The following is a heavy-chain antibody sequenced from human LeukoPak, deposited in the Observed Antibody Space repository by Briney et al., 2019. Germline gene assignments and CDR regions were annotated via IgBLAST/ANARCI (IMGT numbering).Heavy chain of an antibody. CDR2: MNPNSGNT. V-gene: IGHV1-8*01. J-gene: IGHJ4*02. CDR1: GYSFTSYD. Sequence: ASVKVSCKASGYSFTSYDINWVRQATGQGLEWMGWMNPNSGNTGYAQKFQGRVTMTRNTSKSTAYMELSSLRSEDTAVYYCARVEGWDYFDYWGQGTLVTVSS. CDR3: ARVEGWDYFDY. D-gene: IGHD6-19*01.